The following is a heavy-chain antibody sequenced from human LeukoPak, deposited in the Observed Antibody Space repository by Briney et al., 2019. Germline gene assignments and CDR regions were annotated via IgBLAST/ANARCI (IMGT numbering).Heavy chain of an antibody. CDR2: IYYSGST. D-gene: IGHD3-3*01. CDR1: GGSISSSSYY. V-gene: IGHV4-39*07. CDR3: ARDLLRFHGPSWFDP. J-gene: IGHJ5*02. Sequence: PSETLSLTCTVSGGSISSSSYYWGWIRQPPGKGLEWIGSIYYSGSTYYNPSLKSRVTISVDTSKNQFSLKLSSVTAADTAVYYRARDLLRFHGPSWFDPWGQGTLVTVSS.